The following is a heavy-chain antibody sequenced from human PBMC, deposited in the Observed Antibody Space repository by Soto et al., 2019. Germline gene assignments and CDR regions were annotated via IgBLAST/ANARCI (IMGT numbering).Heavy chain of an antibody. CDR1: GLTFSSYA. D-gene: IGHD6-13*01. CDR3: AKDLRGPAAGTWYFDL. J-gene: IGHJ2*01. V-gene: IGHV3-23*01. CDR2: ISATSTNA. Sequence: EVQLLESGGGLVQPGGSLRLSCAASGLTFSSYAMGWVRQVPGQGLEWVSAISATSTNAYYADSVKGRFTISRDNSQNTLYMEMNSLRADDTAVYYCAKDLRGPAAGTWYFDLRGRGTLVTVSS.